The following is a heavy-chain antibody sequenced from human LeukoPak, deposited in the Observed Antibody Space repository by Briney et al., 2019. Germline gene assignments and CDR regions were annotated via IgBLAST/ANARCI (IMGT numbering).Heavy chain of an antibody. CDR2: ISNSAGST. CDR1: GFTFSSYA. J-gene: IGHJ4*02. CDR3: AKRASGSGTSLYYFDY. V-gene: IGHV3-23*01. Sequence: GGSLRLSCAASGFTFSSYAMSWVRQAPGKGLEWVSVISNSAGSTFYADSVKGRFTISRDNSKNTLYLQMNSLRAEDTAVYYCAKRASGSGTSLYYFDYWCQGTLVTVSS. D-gene: IGHD3-10*01.